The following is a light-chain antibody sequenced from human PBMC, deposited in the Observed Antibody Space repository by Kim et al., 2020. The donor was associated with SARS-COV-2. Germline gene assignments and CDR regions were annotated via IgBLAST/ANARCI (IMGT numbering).Light chain of an antibody. CDR3: NSRDSSGNHPVV. V-gene: IGLV3-19*01. CDR1: ILRSYY. J-gene: IGLJ2*01. CDR2: GKN. Sequence: LGQTVRITCQGDILRSYYASWYQQKPGQAPVLVIYGKNNRPSGIPDRFSGSSSGNTASLTITGAQAEDEADYYCNSRDSSGNHPVVFGGGTKLTVL.